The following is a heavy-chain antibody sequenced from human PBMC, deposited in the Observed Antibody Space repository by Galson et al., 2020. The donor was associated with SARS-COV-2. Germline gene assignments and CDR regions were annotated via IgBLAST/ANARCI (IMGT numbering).Heavy chain of an antibody. CDR1: GYTFTGYY. J-gene: IGHJ4*02. CDR2: INPNSGGT. CDR3: ARGGVSSGWSHGERFDY. Sequence: ASVKVSCKASGYTFTGYYMHWVRQAPGQGLEWMGWINPNSGGTNYAQKFQGRVTMTRDTSISTAYMELSRLRSDDTAVYYCARGGVSSGWSHGERFDYWGQGTLVTVSS. D-gene: IGHD6-19*01. V-gene: IGHV1-2*02.